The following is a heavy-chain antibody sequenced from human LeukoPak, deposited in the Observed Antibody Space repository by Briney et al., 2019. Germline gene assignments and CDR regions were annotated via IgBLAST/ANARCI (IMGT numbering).Heavy chain of an antibody. CDR1: GGSFSGYS. CDR2: IIQSGST. V-gene: IGHV4-34*12. Sequence: SETLSLTCAVSGGSFSGYSWNWIRQPPGKGLEWIGEIIQSGSTNYNPSLKSRLTISLDTSTNQFSLRLNSVIAADTAVYYCARSVASWFDYWGQGTLVTVSS. CDR3: ARSVASWFDY. D-gene: IGHD2-2*01. J-gene: IGHJ4*02.